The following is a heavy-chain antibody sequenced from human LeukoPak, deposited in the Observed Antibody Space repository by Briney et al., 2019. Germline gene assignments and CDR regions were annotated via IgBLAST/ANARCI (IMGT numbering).Heavy chain of an antibody. J-gene: IGHJ5*02. CDR3: ASTPHSAPTGRFDP. V-gene: IGHV3-30*02. CDR1: GFTFSSYG. CDR2: IRYDGSNK. D-gene: IGHD2-15*01. Sequence: PGGSLRLSCAASGFTFSSYGMHWVRQAPGKGLEWVAFIRYDGSNKYYADSVKGRFTISRDNAKNSLYLQMNSLRAEDTAVYYCASTPHSAPTGRFDPWGQGTLVTVSS.